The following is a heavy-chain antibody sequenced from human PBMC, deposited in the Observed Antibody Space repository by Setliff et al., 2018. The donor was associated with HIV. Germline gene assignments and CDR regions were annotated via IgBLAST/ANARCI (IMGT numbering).Heavy chain of an antibody. V-gene: IGHV3-30*04. CDR3: ARDENKALSSGSPFQH. CDR2: ISYDGSNK. CDR1: GFTFSNSA. J-gene: IGHJ1*01. D-gene: IGHD3-22*01. Sequence: GGSLRLSCAASGFTFSNSAMHWVRQAPGKGLGWVAGISYDGSNKYYTDSVKGRFTISRDNSKNTLYLQMNSLRAEDSAVYYCARDENKALSSGSPFQHWGQGTLVTVSS.